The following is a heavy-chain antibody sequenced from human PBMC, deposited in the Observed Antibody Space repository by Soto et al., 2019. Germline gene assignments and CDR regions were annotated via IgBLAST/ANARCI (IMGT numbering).Heavy chain of an antibody. CDR1: GFTFSSYS. CDR2: ISISSSYI. Sequence: PGGSLRLSCAASGFTFSSYSMNWVRQAPGKGLEWVSSISISSSYIYYADSVKGRFTISRDNAKNSLYLQMNSLRSEDTAVYYCARTPSGITIFGVVIPPPYYFDYWGQGTLVTVSS. D-gene: IGHD3-3*01. J-gene: IGHJ4*02. V-gene: IGHV3-21*04. CDR3: ARTPSGITIFGVVIPPPYYFDY.